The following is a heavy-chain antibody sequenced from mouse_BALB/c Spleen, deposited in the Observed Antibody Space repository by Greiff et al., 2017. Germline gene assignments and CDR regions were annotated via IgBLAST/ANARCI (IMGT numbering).Heavy chain of an antibody. CDR3: TKEIYYDYAAAY. CDR1: GYTFTSYW. CDR2: IYPGNSDT. Sequence: EVQLQESGTVLARPGASVKMSCKASGYTFTSYWMHWVKQRPGQGLEWIGAIYPGNSDTSYNQKFKGKAKLTAVTSTSTAYMELSSLTNEDSAVYYCTKEIYYDYAAAYWGQGTLVTVSA. J-gene: IGHJ3*01. V-gene: IGHV1-5*01. D-gene: IGHD2-4*01.